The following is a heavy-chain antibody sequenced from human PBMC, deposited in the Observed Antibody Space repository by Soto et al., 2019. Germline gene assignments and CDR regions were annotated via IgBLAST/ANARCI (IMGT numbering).Heavy chain of an antibody. V-gene: IGHV3-48*03. D-gene: IGHD1-26*01. CDR2: ISSSASTI. CDR1: GFTFSSYE. Sequence: GGSLRLSCAASGFTFSSYEMNWVRQAPGKGLEWVSYISSSASTIYYADSVKGRFTISRDNAQNTLYLQMNSLRAEDSAVYYCARDVSGSYAEYFQHWGQGTLVTVSS. J-gene: IGHJ1*01. CDR3: ARDVSGSYAEYFQH.